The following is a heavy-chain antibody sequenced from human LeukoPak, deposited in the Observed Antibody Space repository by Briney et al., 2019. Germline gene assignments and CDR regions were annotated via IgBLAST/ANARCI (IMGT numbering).Heavy chain of an antibody. CDR3: ARDDGSGGPFDY. CDR2: ISGSGGST. CDR1: GFTFSSYA. V-gene: IGHV3-23*01. J-gene: IGHJ4*02. Sequence: GGSLRLSCAASGFTFSSYAMSWVRQAPGKGLEWVSAISGSGGSTYYADSVKGRFTISRDSSKNTLYLQMNSLRPEDTAVYYCARDDGSGGPFDYWGQGTLVTVSS. D-gene: IGHD6-19*01.